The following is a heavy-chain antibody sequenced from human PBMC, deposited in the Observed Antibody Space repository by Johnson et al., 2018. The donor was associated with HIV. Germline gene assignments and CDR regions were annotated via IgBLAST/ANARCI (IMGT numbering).Heavy chain of an antibody. J-gene: IGHJ3*02. Sequence: VQLVESGGGVLRRGGSLRLSCEGFGFIFDDYDLSWVRQAPGKGLEWVSGINWNGVSTAYADSVKGRCTISRDNGKNSLYLQMNGLRGEDTALYYCARDTAEDISGDYYRGDAFDIWGQGQMVTVSS. V-gene: IGHV3-20*04. D-gene: IGHD3-22*01. CDR1: GFIFDDYD. CDR2: INWNGVST. CDR3: ARDTAEDISGDYYRGDAFDI.